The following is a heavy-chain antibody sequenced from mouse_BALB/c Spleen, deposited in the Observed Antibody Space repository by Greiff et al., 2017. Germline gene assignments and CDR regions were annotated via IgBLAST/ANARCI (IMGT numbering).Heavy chain of an antibody. CDR1: GFTFSSYW. CDR2: IRLKSDNYAT. Sequence: EVQGVESGGGLVQPGGSMKLSCVASGFTFSSYWMPWVRQSPEKGLEWVAEIRLKSDNYATHYAESVKGKFTISRDDSKSRLYLQMNSLRAEDTGIYYCTTARAAYAMDYWGQGTSVTVSS. V-gene: IGHV6-6*02. J-gene: IGHJ4*01. D-gene: IGHD3-2*01. CDR3: TTARAAYAMDY.